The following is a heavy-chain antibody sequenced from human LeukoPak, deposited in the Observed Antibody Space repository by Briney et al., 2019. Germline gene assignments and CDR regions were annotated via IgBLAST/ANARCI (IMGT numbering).Heavy chain of an antibody. CDR2: INHSGST. Sequence: SETLSLTCAVYGGSFSGYYWSWIRQPPGKGLEWIGEINHSGSTNYNPSLKSRVTISVDTSKNQFSLKQSSVTAADTAVYYCARVYWAKGWFDPWGQGTLVNVSS. J-gene: IGHJ5*02. D-gene: IGHD2-8*02. CDR3: ARVYWAKGWFDP. CDR1: GGSFSGYY. V-gene: IGHV4-34*01.